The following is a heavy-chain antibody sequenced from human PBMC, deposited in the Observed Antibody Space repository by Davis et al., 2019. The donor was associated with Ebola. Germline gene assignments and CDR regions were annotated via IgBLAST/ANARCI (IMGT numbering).Heavy chain of an antibody. D-gene: IGHD6-19*01. J-gene: IGHJ6*04. CDR2: TYYRSKWYN. V-gene: IGHV6-1*01. CDR1: GDSVSSNSAA. CDR3: ARDFEQQWRPTYGMDV. Sequence: HPQTLSLTCAISGDSVSSNSAAWNCIRQSPSRGLEWLGRTYYRSKWYNDYAVSVKSRITINPDTSKNQFSLQLNSVTPEDTAVYYCARDFEQQWRPTYGMDVWGKGTTVTVSS.